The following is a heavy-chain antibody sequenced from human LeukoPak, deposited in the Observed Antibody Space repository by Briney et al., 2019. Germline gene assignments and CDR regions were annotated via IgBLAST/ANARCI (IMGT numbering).Heavy chain of an antibody. V-gene: IGHV5-51*01. CDR3: GRPKTTTSLDAFDI. J-gene: IGHJ3*02. CDR1: GYSFTSYW. Sequence: GESLKISCKGSGYSFTSYWIGWVRQMPGKGLEWMGIIYPGDSDTRYSPSFQGQVTISADKSISTAYLQWSSLKASDTAMYYCGRPKTTTSLDAFDIWGQGTMVSVSS. CDR2: IYPGDSDT. D-gene: IGHD1-1*01.